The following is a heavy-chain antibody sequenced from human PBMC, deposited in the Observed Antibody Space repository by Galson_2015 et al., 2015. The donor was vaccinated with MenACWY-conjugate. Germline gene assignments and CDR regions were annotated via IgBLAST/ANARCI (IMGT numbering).Heavy chain of an antibody. Sequence: ETLSLTCDVSGYSISNGYYWGWLRQPPGKGLEWIGLIYNTGNTYYNASLQSRVTMSVDTYKHQFSLKLTSVTAADSAVYYCARLTCYSGSFYFPYWGQGTLVTVSS. J-gene: IGHJ4*02. CDR2: IYNTGNT. CDR1: GYSISNGYY. CDR3: ARLTCYSGSFYFPY. V-gene: IGHV4-38-2*01. D-gene: IGHD1-26*01.